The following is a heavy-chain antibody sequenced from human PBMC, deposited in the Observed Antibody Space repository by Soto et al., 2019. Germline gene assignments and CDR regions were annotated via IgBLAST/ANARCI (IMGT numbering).Heavy chain of an antibody. CDR1: SGSISSNNW. CDR2: IYHGWNT. D-gene: IGHD1-1*01. V-gene: IGHV4-4*02. Sequence: QVQLQESGPGLVKPSGTLSLTCAVSSGSISSNNWWTWVRQPPGKGLEWIGEIYHGWNTNYNPSLKSRVTISVDKSKHQFSLKVSSVTAADTAVYYCASAYNRGAFDSWGQGTLVTVSS. J-gene: IGHJ4*02. CDR3: ASAYNRGAFDS.